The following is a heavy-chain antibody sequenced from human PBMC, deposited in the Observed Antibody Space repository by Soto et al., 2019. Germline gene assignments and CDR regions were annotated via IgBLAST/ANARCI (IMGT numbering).Heavy chain of an antibody. CDR2: INPSGGST. CDR1: GYTFTSYY. Sequence: ASVKVSCKASGYTFTSYYMHWVRQAPGQGLEWMGIINPSGGSTSYAQKFQGRVTMTRDTSTSTVYMELSSLRSEDTAVYYCARVGLGAAAGQNYYYSSGDFGGKGPTV. CDR3: ARVGLGAAAGQNYYYSSGDF. D-gene: IGHD6-13*01. J-gene: IGHJ6*03. V-gene: IGHV1-46*03.